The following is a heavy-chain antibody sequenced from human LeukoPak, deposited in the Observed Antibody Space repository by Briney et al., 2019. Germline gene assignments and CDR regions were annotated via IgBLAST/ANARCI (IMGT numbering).Heavy chain of an antibody. CDR3: TRASRGNSGYDSAY. CDR2: IRSKTYGGTT. CDR1: GFIFGDYA. J-gene: IGHJ4*02. V-gene: IGHV3-49*04. Sequence: GGSLRLSCTASGFIFGDYAMSWVRPAPGKGLEWVGFIRSKTYGGTTEYAASVKGRFTISRDDSKSIAYLQMNSLKTEDTAVYYCTRASRGNSGYDSAYWGQGTLVTVSS. D-gene: IGHD5-12*01.